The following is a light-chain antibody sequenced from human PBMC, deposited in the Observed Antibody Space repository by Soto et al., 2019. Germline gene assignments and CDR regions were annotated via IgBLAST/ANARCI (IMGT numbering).Light chain of an antibody. CDR1: ISDVGGYNY. CDR3: SSYAGSSNV. J-gene: IGLJ1*01. CDR2: EVN. Sequence: QSALTQPASSSGSPGQSVAISCTGTISDVGGYNYGSWYQQHPGKAPKLMIYEVNKLPSGVPDRFSGSKSGNTASLTVSDLQAEDEADYYCSSYAGSSNVFGTGTKVTVL. V-gene: IGLV2-8*01.